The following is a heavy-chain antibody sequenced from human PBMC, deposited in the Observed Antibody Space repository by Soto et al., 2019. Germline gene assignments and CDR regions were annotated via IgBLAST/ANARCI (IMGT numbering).Heavy chain of an antibody. CDR1: GVTFSSYW. D-gene: IGHD2-21*02. CDR3: AILGGVTPIPDAFDI. CDR2: ISPDGSST. J-gene: IGHJ3*02. Sequence: EVQLVESGGGLVQPGGSLRLSCAASGVTFSSYWMHWVRQVPGKGLMWVSRISPDGSSTSYADSMRGRFTISRDNAKNTLYLQMNSLRAEDTAAFYCAILGGVTPIPDAFDIWGQGTMVTVSS. V-gene: IGHV3-74*01.